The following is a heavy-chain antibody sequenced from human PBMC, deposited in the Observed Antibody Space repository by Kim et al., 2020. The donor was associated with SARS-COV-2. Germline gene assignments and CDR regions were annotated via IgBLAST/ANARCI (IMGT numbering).Heavy chain of an antibody. J-gene: IGHJ4*02. D-gene: IGHD6-19*01. V-gene: IGHV3-23*01. CDR1: GFTFSNSP. Sequence: GGSLRLSCAASGFTFSNSPMSWVRQAPGKGLEWVSTIDGRGATTYYPGSVKGRFTISRDNSKNTLYLQMNNLRAEDTAVYVCANSGQLDYWGQGTLVTV. CDR3: ANSGQLDY. CDR2: IDGRGATT.